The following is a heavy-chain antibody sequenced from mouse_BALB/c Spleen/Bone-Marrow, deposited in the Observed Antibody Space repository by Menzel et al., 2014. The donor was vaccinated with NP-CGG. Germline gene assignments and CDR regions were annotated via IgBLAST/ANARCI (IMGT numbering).Heavy chain of an antibody. Sequence: QVTLKVCDAELVKPGASVKISCKVSGYTFTDHAIHWVKQKPEQGLEWIGYISPGNGDIKYNEKFKGKATLIADKSSSTAYMQLNSLTSEDSAVYFCRCNYYGGSRGFVYWGQGTLVTVSA. CDR2: ISPGNGDI. J-gene: IGHJ3*01. CDR3: RCNYYGGSRGFVY. V-gene: IGHV1S53*01. D-gene: IGHD1-1*01. CDR1: GYTFTDHA.